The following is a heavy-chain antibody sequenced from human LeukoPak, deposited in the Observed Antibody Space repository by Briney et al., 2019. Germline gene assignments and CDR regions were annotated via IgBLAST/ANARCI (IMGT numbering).Heavy chain of an antibody. V-gene: IGHV1-46*01. CDR2: INPRDGGT. J-gene: IGHJ4*02. Sequence: ASVKVSCKASGYSFTKYYMHWMRQAPGQGVEWMGVINPRDGGTNFAQKFLVRGTMTRDTSTRTFYMGLSSLRSDDTAVYYCATYGSGVQDSFDYWGQGSLVTVSS. CDR3: ATYGSGVQDSFDY. D-gene: IGHD3-10*01. CDR1: GYSFTKYY.